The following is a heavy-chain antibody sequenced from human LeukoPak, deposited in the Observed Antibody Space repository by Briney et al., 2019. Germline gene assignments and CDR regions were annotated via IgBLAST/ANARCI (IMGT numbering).Heavy chain of an antibody. CDR3: ARRTVTTSYYYYMDV. V-gene: IGHV7-4-1*02. CDR2: INTNTGNP. D-gene: IGHD4-11*01. J-gene: IGHJ6*03. Sequence: GASVKVSCKASGGTFSSYAISWVRQAPGQGVEWMGWINTNTGNPTYAQGFTGRFVFSLDTSVSTAYLQISSLKAEDTAVYYCARRTVTTSYYYYMDVWGKGTTVTVSS. CDR1: GGTFSSYA.